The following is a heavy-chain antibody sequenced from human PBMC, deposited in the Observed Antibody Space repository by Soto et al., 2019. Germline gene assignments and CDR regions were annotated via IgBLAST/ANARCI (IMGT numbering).Heavy chain of an antibody. CDR1: GGSISSGGYY. J-gene: IGHJ6*02. CDR2: IYYSGST. CDR3: ASRGYSYGFSLGMDV. D-gene: IGHD5-18*01. V-gene: IGHV4-31*03. Sequence: PSETLSLTYTVSGGSISSGGYYWSWIRQHPGKGLEWIGYIYYSGSTYYNPSLKSRVTISVDTSKNQFSLKLSSVTAADTAVYYCASRGYSYGFSLGMDVWGQGTTVTVTS.